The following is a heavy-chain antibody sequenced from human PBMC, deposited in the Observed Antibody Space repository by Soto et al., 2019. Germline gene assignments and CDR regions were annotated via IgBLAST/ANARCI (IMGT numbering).Heavy chain of an antibody. J-gene: IGHJ6*02. Sequence: QVQLVQSGAEVKKPGSSVKVSCKASGGTFSSYAISWVRQAPGQGLEWMGGIIPIFGTANYAQKFQGRVTITADESTSTAYRELSSLGSEDTAVYYCARASGYDVLPTHYYYYGMDVWGQGTTVTVSS. CDR1: GGTFSSYA. V-gene: IGHV1-69*12. D-gene: IGHD3-22*01. CDR2: IIPIFGTA. CDR3: ARASGYDVLPTHYYYYGMDV.